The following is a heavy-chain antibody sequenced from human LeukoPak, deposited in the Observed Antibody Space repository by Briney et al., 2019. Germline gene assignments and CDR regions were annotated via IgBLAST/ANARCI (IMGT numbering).Heavy chain of an antibody. V-gene: IGHV3-7*01. Sequence: GGSLRLSCAASGFTFSSYWMTWVRQAPGKGLEWVASIKQDGSDKYYVDSMKGRFTISRDNAKNSVYLQMNSLRVEDTAVFYCARGSGTGWNYWGQGTLVTVSS. D-gene: IGHD3/OR15-3a*01. J-gene: IGHJ4*02. CDR2: IKQDGSDK. CDR1: GFTFSSYW. CDR3: ARGSGTGWNY.